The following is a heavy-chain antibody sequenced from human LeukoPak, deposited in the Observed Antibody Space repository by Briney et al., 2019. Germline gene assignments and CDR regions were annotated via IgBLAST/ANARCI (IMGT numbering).Heavy chain of an antibody. CDR3: ARSQGLAVAGTRKVLGY. V-gene: IGHV1-46*01. J-gene: IGHJ4*02. D-gene: IGHD6-19*01. Sequence: ASVKVSCKXSGYTFTSYYMHWVRQAPGQGLEWMGIINPSGGSTSYAQKFQGRVTMIRDTSTSTVYMELSSLRSEDTAVYYCARSQGLAVAGTRKVLGYWGQGTLVTVSS. CDR1: GYTFTSYY. CDR2: INPSGGST.